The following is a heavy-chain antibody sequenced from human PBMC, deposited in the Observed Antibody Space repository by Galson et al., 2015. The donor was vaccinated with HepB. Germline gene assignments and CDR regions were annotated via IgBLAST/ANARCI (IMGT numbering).Heavy chain of an antibody. V-gene: IGHV3-30*04. Sequence: SLRLSCAASGFTFSKFAMHWVRQAPGKGLEWVAVMSYDGSRAYYGDSVKGRFSISRDNSKNTLYLQMNSLRPEDMAVYYCASGSSSSSPPDYYYGMHVWGQGTTVTVSS. J-gene: IGHJ6*02. CDR3: ASGSSSSSPPDYYYGMHV. CDR1: GFTFSKFA. D-gene: IGHD6-6*01. CDR2: MSYDGSRA.